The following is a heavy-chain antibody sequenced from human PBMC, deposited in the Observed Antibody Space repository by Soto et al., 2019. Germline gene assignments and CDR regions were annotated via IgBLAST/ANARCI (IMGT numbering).Heavy chain of an antibody. V-gene: IGHV1-69*06. J-gene: IGHJ5*02. D-gene: IGHD3-9*01. CDR1: GGTFSSYA. Sequence: SVKVSCKASGGTFSSYAISWVRQAPGQGLERMGGIIPIFGTANYAQKFQGRVTITADKSTSTAYMELSSLRSEDTAVYYCAKDYDILTGPLGNWFDPWGQGTLVTVSS. CDR3: AKDYDILTGPLGNWFDP. CDR2: IIPIFGTA.